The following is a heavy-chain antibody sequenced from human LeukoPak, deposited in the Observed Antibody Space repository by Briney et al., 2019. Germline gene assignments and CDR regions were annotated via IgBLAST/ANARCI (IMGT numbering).Heavy chain of an antibody. J-gene: IGHJ3*02. CDR1: GYTFTSYY. Sequence: GASVKVSCKASGYTFTSYYMHWVRQAPGQGLEWMGIIDPSGGSTSYAQKFQGRVTMTRDTSTSTVYMELSSLRSEDTAVYYCARTYSSADAFDIWGQGTMVTVSS. CDR3: ARTYSSADAFDI. V-gene: IGHV1-46*01. CDR2: IDPSGGST. D-gene: IGHD6-19*01.